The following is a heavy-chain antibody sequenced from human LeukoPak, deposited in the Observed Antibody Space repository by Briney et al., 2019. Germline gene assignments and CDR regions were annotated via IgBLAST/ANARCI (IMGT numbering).Heavy chain of an antibody. CDR3: ARLSATTDFDY. J-gene: IGHJ4*02. D-gene: IGHD1-1*01. V-gene: IGHV4-4*07. CDR2: IYTSGST. CDR1: GGSISSYY. Sequence: SETLSLTCTVSGGSISSYYWSWIRQPAGKGLEWIGRIYTSGSTNYNPSLKSRVTMSVDTSKNQFSLKLNSVTAADTAVYFCARLSATTDFDYWGQGTMVTVSS.